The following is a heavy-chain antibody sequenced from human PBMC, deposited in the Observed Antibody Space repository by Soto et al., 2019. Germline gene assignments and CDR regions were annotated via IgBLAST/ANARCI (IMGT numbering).Heavy chain of an antibody. V-gene: IGHV3-23*01. CDR2: ISGGSSGT. CDR1: GFIFSTNA. Sequence: EVQVLESGGGLVQPGGSLRLSCAASGFIFSTNAMTWVRQAPGRGLEWVSAISGGSSGTYYADSVKGRFTISRDNSKNTLYLQMDSLRVEDTAVYYCAKVSDPRFYYYMDVWGRGTTVTVSS. CDR3: AKVSDPRFYYYMDV. J-gene: IGHJ6*03.